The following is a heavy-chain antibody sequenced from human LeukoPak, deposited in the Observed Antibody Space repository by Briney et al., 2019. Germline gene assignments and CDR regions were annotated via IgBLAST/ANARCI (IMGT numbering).Heavy chain of an antibody. CDR1: GFTFSSYS. V-gene: IGHV3-21*01. CDR3: ARDSPLSGYSSSWFNFDY. D-gene: IGHD6-13*01. Sequence: GGSLRLSCAASGFTFSSYSMNWVRQALGKGLEWVSSISSSSSYIYYADSVKGRFTISRDNAKNSLYLQMNSLRAEDTAVYYCARDSPLSGYSSSWFNFDYWGQGTLVTVSS. CDR2: ISSSSSYI. J-gene: IGHJ4*02.